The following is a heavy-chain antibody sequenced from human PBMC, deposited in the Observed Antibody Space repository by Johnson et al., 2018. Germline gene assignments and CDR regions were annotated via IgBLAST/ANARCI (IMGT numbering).Heavy chain of an antibody. J-gene: IGHJ6*02. D-gene: IGHD2-2*01. V-gene: IGHV3-30*18. CDR1: GFTFSSYG. CDR2: ISEAGSKK. Sequence: QVRLGQPGGGVAEPGRSLRLSCAASGFTFSSYGMHWVRLTPGKGLEWVAVISEAGSKKYYADAVKGRSTFSRDNSKNTLYSKMNSLSAEDTAVYYCAKADAPRLVPAAPYFSYGMDVWGQGTTVTVSS. CDR3: AKADAPRLVPAAPYFSYGMDV.